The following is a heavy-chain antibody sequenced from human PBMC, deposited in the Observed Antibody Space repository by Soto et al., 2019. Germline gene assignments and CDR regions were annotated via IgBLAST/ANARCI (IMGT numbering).Heavy chain of an antibody. CDR1: GGSISSYY. CDR3: ARTGGYFDWLPPYYFDY. J-gene: IGHJ4*02. Sequence: SETLSLACTVSGGSISSYYWSWIRQPPGKGLEWIGYIYYSGSTNYNPSLKSRVTISVDTSKNQFSLKLSSVTAADTAVYYCARTGGYFDWLPPYYFDYWGQGTLVTVSS. V-gene: IGHV4-59*08. D-gene: IGHD3-9*01. CDR2: IYYSGST.